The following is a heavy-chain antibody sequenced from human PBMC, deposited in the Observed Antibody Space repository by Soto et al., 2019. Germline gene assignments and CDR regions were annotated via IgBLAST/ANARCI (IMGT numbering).Heavy chain of an antibody. D-gene: IGHD6-13*01. CDR3: ARDIGLAAAGDFDY. J-gene: IGHJ4*02. V-gene: IGHV4-39*07. Sequence: LSLTCTVSRGSISGSPNYWGWIRQPPGKGLEWIGSIHYTGSTFDNPSFKSRVTISVDTSKNQFSLRVSSVTAADTAVYYCARDIGLAAAGDFDYWGQGTLVTVSS. CDR2: IHYTGST. CDR1: RGSISGSPNY.